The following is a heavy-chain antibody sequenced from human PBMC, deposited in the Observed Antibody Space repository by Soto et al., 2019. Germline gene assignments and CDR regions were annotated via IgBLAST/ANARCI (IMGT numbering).Heavy chain of an antibody. V-gene: IGHV3-48*03. Sequence: EVQLVESGGGLVQPGGSLRLSCAASGFTFSSYEMNWVRQAPGKGLEWVSYISSSGSTIYYADSVKGRFTISRDNAKNTLYLQMNSLRAEDTAVYYCAKDPPLYSSSSGFDYWGQGTLVTVSS. CDR2: ISSSGSTI. CDR1: GFTFSSYE. J-gene: IGHJ4*02. CDR3: AKDPPLYSSSSGFDY. D-gene: IGHD6-6*01.